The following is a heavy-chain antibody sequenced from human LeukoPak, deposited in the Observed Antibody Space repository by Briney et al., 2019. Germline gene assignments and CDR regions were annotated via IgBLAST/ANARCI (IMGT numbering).Heavy chain of an antibody. D-gene: IGHD5-12*01. Sequence: PGRSLRLSCAASGFTFSGYCMHWVRQAPRKRLEWVAVIWFDGSNKYYADSVKGRFTISRDNSKNTLYLQMNSLRAEDTAMYYCASSYSGYAWGDYWGQGTLVSVSS. CDR2: IWFDGSNK. V-gene: IGHV3-33*01. J-gene: IGHJ4*02. CDR3: ASSYSGYAWGDY. CDR1: GFTFSGYC.